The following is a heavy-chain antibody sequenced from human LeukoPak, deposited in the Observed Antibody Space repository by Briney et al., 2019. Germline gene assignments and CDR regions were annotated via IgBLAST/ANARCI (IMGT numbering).Heavy chain of an antibody. J-gene: IGHJ6*02. CDR3: ARQFGTCYYYYGMDV. Sequence: PSETLSLTCTVSGGSISSSSYYWGWIRQPPGKGLEWIGSIYYSGSTYYNPSLKSRITISVDTSKNQFSLKLSSVTAADTAVYYCARQFGTCYYYYGMDVWGQGTTVTVSS. V-gene: IGHV4-39*01. CDR1: GGSISSSSYY. D-gene: IGHD2-15*01. CDR2: IYYSGST.